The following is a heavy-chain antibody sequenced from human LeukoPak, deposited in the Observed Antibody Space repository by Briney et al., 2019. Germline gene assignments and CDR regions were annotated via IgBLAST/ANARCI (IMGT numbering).Heavy chain of an antibody. CDR1: GYTFTDYY. V-gene: IGHV1-2*02. CDR3: ARANFLYCSSTTCLFDY. J-gene: IGHJ4*02. Sequence: ASVTVSCKASGYTFTDYYMHWVRQAPGQGFEWMGWINPNDGDTNYAQKFQGRVTMTRDTSISTAHMEVSRLRSDDTAVYYCARANFLYCSSTTCLFDYWGQGTLVTVSS. CDR2: INPNDGDT. D-gene: IGHD2-2*01.